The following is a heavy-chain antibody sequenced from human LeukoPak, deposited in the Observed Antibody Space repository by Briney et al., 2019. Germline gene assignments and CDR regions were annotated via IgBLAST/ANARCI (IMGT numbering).Heavy chain of an antibody. CDR2: IKQDGSEK. CDR3: ARESSSWYYFDY. D-gene: IGHD6-13*01. J-gene: IGHJ4*02. CDR1: GFTIRSYW. V-gene: IGHV3-7*01. Sequence: PGGSLRLSCAASGFTIRSYWVSWVRQAPGKGLEWVANIKQDGSEKYYVDSVKGRFTISRDNAKNSLYLQMNSLRAEDTAVYYCARESSSWYYFDYWGQGTLVTVSS.